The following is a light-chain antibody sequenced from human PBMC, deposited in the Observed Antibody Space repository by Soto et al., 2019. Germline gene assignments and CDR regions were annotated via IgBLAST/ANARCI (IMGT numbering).Light chain of an antibody. CDR1: QSVSSY. CDR3: QQRSNWPPWT. CDR2: DAS. Sequence: EIVMTQSPSTLSVSPGERATLSCRASQSVSSYLAWYQQKPGQAPRLLIYDASNRAAGIPPRFSGSGSGTDFTLTISSLEPEDFAVYYCQQRSNWPPWTFGQGTKVDI. V-gene: IGKV3-11*01. J-gene: IGKJ1*01.